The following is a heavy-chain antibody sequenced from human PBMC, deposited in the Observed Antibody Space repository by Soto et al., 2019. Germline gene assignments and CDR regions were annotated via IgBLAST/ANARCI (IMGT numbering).Heavy chain of an antibody. CDR3: VREGRGSFDF. CDR1: GFIFTNYA. V-gene: IGHV3-23*01. J-gene: IGHJ3*01. Sequence: LRLSCAASGFIFTNYAMNWVRQAPGKGLEWVSVIGGRGNSAYYADSVQGRFTISRDNSKNTLSLQMSSLTADDTAIYYCVREGRGSFDFWGRGTMVTVSS. CDR2: IGGRGNSA. D-gene: IGHD5-12*01.